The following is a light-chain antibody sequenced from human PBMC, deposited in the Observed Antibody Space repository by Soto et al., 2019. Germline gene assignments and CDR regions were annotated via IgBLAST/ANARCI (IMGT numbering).Light chain of an antibody. CDR2: GAS. V-gene: IGKV3-20*01. CDR3: QHYGNTPPSVT. Sequence: EIAMTQSPATLSVSPGERATLSCRASQSVSSDYLVWYQQKPGQAPRLLIYGASSRATGIPDRFSGSGSGTDFTLTISRLEPEDFAVYYCQHYGNTPPSVTFGPGSKVDIK. CDR1: QSVSSDY. J-gene: IGKJ3*01.